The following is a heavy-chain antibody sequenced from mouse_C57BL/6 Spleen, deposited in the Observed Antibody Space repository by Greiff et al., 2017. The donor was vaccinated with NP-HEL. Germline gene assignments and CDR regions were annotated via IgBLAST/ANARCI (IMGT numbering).Heavy chain of an antibody. CDR3: ERDYSNYDWYFDV. CDR1: GFTFSDYG. J-gene: IGHJ1*03. V-gene: IGHV5-17*01. CDR2: ISSGSSTI. D-gene: IGHD2-5*01. Sequence: EVKLVESGGGLVKPGGSLKLSCAASGFTFSDYGMHWVRQAPEKGLEWVAYISSGSSTIYYADTVKGRFTISRDNAKNALFLQMTGLRSEDTAMCYCERDYSNYDWYFDVWGTGTTVTVSS.